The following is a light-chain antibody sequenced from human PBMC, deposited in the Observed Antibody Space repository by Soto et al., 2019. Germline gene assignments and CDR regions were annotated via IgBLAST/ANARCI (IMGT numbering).Light chain of an antibody. CDR1: SNDVGGYNY. J-gene: IGLJ2*01. CDR2: EVY. Sequence: QSALTQPASVSGSPGQSITLSCTGSSNDVGGYNYVSWYQQHPGQAPKLLIYEVYNRPSGVSNRFSGSKSGDTASLTISGLQAEDEADYYCSSYSGTSTLVVFGGGTKLTVL. CDR3: SSYSGTSTLVV. V-gene: IGLV2-14*01.